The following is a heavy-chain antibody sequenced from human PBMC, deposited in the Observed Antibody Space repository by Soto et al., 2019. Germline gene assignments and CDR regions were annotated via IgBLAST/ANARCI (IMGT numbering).Heavy chain of an antibody. J-gene: IGHJ1*01. Sequence: GGSLRLSCAASGFTFSTYAMNWVRQAPGKGLEWVSSMTGDGARTNYADSVKGRFTISRDNSKNTLYLQMSGLRADDTAVYYCANGKYYGDSASSFQNWGQGTLVTVSS. CDR3: ANGKYYGDSASSFQN. CDR1: GFTFSTYA. V-gene: IGHV3-23*01. CDR2: MTGDGART. D-gene: IGHD4-17*01.